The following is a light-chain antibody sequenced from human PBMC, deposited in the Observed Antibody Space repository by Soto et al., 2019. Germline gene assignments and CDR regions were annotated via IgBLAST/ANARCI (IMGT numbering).Light chain of an antibody. V-gene: IGKV3-20*01. CDR3: QQYGSLIT. CDR2: GSF. Sequence: EIVLTQSPDTLSLSPVERATLSCRASQSLSSSYLAWYQQKSGQAPRLLIYGSFSRATGIPDRFSGSGSGTDFTLTISRLEPEDFAVYYCQQYGSLITFGQGTRLEI. CDR1: QSLSSSY. J-gene: IGKJ5*01.